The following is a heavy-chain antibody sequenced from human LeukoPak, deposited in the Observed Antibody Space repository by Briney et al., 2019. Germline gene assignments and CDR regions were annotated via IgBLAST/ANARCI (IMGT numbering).Heavy chain of an antibody. D-gene: IGHD3-16*02. CDR2: ISWNSGSI. V-gene: IGHV3-9*01. Sequence: GGSLRLSCAASGFTFDDYAMHWVRQAPGKGLEWVSGISWNSGSIGYADSVKGRFTISRDNAKNSLYLQMNSPRAEDTALYYCAKARSGGVIVPRYFDHWGQGTLVTVSS. CDR3: AKARSGGVIVPRYFDH. CDR1: GFTFDDYA. J-gene: IGHJ4*02.